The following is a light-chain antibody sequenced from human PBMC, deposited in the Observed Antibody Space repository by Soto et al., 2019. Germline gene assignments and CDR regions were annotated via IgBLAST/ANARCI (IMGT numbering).Light chain of an antibody. CDR1: QSVSSGS. Sequence: EIVLTQSPGTLSLSPGERATLSCRASQSVSSGSLAWYQQKPGQAPRLLIYGASSRATGIPDRFSGRGSETDFTLTISRLEPEDFAVYVCQQYGSSPRTFGQGTKLEI. CDR3: QQYGSSPRT. J-gene: IGKJ2*01. CDR2: GAS. V-gene: IGKV3-20*01.